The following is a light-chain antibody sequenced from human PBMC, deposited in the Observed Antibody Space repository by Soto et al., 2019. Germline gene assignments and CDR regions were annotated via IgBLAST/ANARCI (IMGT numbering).Light chain of an antibody. V-gene: IGKV3-20*01. CDR1: QSVSSSF. J-gene: IGKJ2*01. Sequence: EVVLTQSPGTLSLSPGERATLSCRASQSVSSSFLAWYQQKPGQAPRLLIHAASTGATGIPARFRGSGSGPDVTLTISSLEPEDSAVYFCHQYADSPQTFGQGTKVEIK. CDR3: HQYADSPQT. CDR2: AAS.